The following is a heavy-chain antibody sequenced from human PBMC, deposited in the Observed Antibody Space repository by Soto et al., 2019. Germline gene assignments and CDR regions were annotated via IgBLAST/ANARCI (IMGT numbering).Heavy chain of an antibody. Sequence: QVQLVQSGAEVKKPGSSVKVSCKASGGTFSSYAISWVRQAPGQGLEWMGGIIPIFGTADYAQKFQGRVTXXAXQSTSASAAYMELSSPRSEDTAVYYCASHGGNARYSYYGMDVWGQGTTVTVSS. V-gene: IGHV1-69*12. CDR2: IIPIFGTA. CDR1: GGTFSSYA. D-gene: IGHD2-15*01. J-gene: IGHJ6*02. CDR3: ASHGGNARYSYYGMDV.